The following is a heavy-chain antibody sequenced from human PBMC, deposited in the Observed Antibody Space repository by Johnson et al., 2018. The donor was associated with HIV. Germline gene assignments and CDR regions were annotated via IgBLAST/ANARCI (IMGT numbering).Heavy chain of an antibody. V-gene: IGHV3-30*02. CDR2: IRYDGSNK. Sequence: QVQLVESGGGLIQPGGSLRLSCAASGFTVSSNYMSWVRQAPGKGLEWVTFIRYDGSNKYYADSVKGRFTISRDNSKNTLYLQMNSLRAEDTAVYYCAKGSLGQWLVQDAFDIWGQGTMVTVSS. CDR3: AKGSLGQWLVQDAFDI. J-gene: IGHJ3*02. CDR1: GFTVSSNY. D-gene: IGHD6-19*01.